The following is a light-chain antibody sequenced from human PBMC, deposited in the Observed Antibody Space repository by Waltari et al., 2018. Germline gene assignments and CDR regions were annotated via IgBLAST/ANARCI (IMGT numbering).Light chain of an antibody. V-gene: IGLV3-21*03. CDR2: DDI. CDR3: QVWDIDSDPSVV. J-gene: IGLJ2*01. Sequence: SYVLTQPPSVSVAPGRTARITCGGNNIGTKTAHWYQQKPGQAPVMVVYDDIDRPSGIPGLFSGSNSGNTATLIINRVEAGDEADYYCQVWDIDSDPSVVFGGGTKLTVL. CDR1: NIGTKT.